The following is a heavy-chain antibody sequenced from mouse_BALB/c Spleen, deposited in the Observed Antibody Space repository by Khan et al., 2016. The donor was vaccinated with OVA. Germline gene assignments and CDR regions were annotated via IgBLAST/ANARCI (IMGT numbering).Heavy chain of an antibody. Sequence: QVQLQQSGAELVRPGASVKISCKASGYTFTDYSMHWVKQSHGKSLEWIGVISPYTGDASYNQKFKGKATMTVDKSSSTAYMELASLTSEDSAVYFCEREEGGYYFDYWGQGTLVTVSA. CDR2: ISPYTGDA. J-gene: IGHJ2*01. CDR3: EREEGGYYFDY. CDR1: GYTFTDYS. V-gene: IGHV1S137*01. D-gene: IGHD1-1*02.